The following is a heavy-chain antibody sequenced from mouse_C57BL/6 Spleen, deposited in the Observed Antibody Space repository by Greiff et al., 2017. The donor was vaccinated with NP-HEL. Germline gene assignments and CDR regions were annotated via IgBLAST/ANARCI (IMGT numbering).Heavy chain of an antibody. J-gene: IGHJ3*01. CDR1: GYTFTSYW. D-gene: IGHD1-1*01. CDR3: TRGYYGSSRDWFAY. Sequence: EVKVEESGTVLARPGASVKMSCKTSGYTFTSYWMHWVKQRPGQGLEWIGAIYPGNSDTSYNQKFKGKAKLTAVTSASTAYMELSSLTNEDSAVYYCTRGYYGSSRDWFAYWGQGTLVTVSA. V-gene: IGHV1-5*01. CDR2: IYPGNSDT.